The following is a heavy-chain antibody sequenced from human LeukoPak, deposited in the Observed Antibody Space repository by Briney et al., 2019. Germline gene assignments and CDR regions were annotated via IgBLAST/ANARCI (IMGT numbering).Heavy chain of an antibody. CDR2: INPNSGGT. CDR3: ARGGTYDSSGYVDY. Sequence: ASVKISCKASGYTFTGYYMHWVRQAPGQGLEWMGRINPNSGGTNYAQKFQGRVTMTRDTSISTAYMELSRLRSDDTAVYYCARGGTYDSSGYVDYWGQGTLVTVSS. J-gene: IGHJ4*02. V-gene: IGHV1-2*06. D-gene: IGHD3-22*01. CDR1: GYTFTGYY.